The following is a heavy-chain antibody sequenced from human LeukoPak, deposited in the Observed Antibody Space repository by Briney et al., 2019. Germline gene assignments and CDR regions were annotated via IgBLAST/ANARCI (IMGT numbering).Heavy chain of an antibody. CDR3: AKDYHPFSSGWPGDWFDL. CDR2: IYSGGST. V-gene: IGHV3-53*01. Sequence: GGSLRLSCAASGFTVSSNYMSWVRQAPGKGLEWVSVIYSGGSTYYADSVKGRFTISRDNSKNTLYLQMNNLRAEDTAVYYCAKDYHPFSSGWPGDWFDLWGQGTLVTVSS. D-gene: IGHD6-19*01. J-gene: IGHJ5*02. CDR1: GFTVSSNY.